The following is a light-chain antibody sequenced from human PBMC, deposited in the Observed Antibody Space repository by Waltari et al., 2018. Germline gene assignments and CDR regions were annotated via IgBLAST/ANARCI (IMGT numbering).Light chain of an antibody. CDR3: SSYTSSSPVV. V-gene: IGLV2-14*03. Sequence: QSALTQPASVSGSPGQSITISCTGTSSDVGAYNSVSWYQQHQGKAPKLMIFDVSTRPSGVSDRCSGSKSGNTASLTISGLQAEDEADYYCSSYTSSSPVVFGGGTKLTVL. J-gene: IGLJ2*01. CDR2: DVS. CDR1: SSDVGAYNS.